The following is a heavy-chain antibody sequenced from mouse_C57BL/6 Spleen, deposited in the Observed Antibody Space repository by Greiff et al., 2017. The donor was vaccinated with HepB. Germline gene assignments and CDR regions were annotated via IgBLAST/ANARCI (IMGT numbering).Heavy chain of an antibody. J-gene: IGHJ4*01. CDR2: IDPEDGDT. Sequence: VQLQQSGAELVRPGASVKLSCTASGFNIKDYYMHWVKQRPEQGLEWIGRIDPEDGDTEYAPKFQGKATMTADTASNTAYLQLSSLTSEDTAVYDCTTDYYETGYAMDYWGQGTSVTVSS. D-gene: IGHD2-4*01. CDR3: TTDYYETGYAMDY. CDR1: GFNIKDYY. V-gene: IGHV14-1*01.